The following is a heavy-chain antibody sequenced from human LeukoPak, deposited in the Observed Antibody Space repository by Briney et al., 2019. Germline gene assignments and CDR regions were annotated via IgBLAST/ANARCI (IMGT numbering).Heavy chain of an antibody. Sequence: GGSLRLSCAASGFSFSSYTMNWVRQAPGKGLEWVSGISGSGYSTYYADSVKGRFTISRDNSKNTLYLQMHSLRAEDTAVYYCAKPIPLGYCSGASCYPEPFEYWGQGTLVTVSS. D-gene: IGHD2-15*01. J-gene: IGHJ4*02. CDR2: ISGSGYST. V-gene: IGHV3-23*01. CDR3: AKPIPLGYCSGASCYPEPFEY. CDR1: GFSFSSYT.